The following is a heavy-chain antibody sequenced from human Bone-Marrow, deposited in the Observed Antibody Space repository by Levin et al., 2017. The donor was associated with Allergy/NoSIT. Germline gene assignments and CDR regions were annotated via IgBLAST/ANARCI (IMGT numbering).Heavy chain of an antibody. CDR1: GGSISSSSYY. CDR3: ARIQRTDF. D-gene: IGHD6-25*01. CDR2: VYYDGRT. V-gene: IGHV4-61*05. Sequence: SETLSLTCSVSGGSISSSSYYWSWIRQPPGKGLEYIGYVYYDGRTNYNPSLKSRLTISVDRSKNQFSLKLSSVTVADTAVYYCARIQRTDFWGQGTLVTVSS. J-gene: IGHJ4*02.